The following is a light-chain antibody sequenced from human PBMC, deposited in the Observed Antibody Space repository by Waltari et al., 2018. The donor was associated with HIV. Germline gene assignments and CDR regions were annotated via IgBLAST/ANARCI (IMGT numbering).Light chain of an antibody. V-gene: IGKV3-15*01. CDR3: QQYNNWPPYT. CDR2: AAS. CDR1: QSVSSN. J-gene: IGKJ2*01. Sequence: MTQSPATLSVSPGERATLSCRASQSVSSNLAWYQQKPGQAPRLLMYAASTRATGIPGRFSGSGSGTDFTLTISSLQSEDFAVYYCQQYNNWPPYTFGQGTKLEIK.